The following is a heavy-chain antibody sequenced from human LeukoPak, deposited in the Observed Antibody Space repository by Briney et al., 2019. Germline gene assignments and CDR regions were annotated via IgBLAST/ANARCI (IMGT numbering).Heavy chain of an antibody. CDR3: ASDPPYTSSSAW. D-gene: IGHD2-2*01. CDR2: IIPFFDTA. CDR1: GGSFSSYA. V-gene: IGHV1-69*13. Sequence: ASVKVSCKASGGSFSSYAISWVRQAPGQGLEWMGGIIPFFDTANYAQMFQERVTLTWDVSTSTAYMVLSSLRSEDTAIYYCASDPPYTSSSAWWGQGTLVTVSS. J-gene: IGHJ4*02.